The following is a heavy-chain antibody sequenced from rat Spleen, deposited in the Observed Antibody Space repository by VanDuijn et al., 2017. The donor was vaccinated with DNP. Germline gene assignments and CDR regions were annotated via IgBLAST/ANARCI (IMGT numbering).Heavy chain of an antibody. J-gene: IGHJ3*01. CDR1: GFTFSPYW. Sequence: EVQLVETGGGLVQPGGSLKLSCAASGFTFSPYWMYWIRQAPGKGLEWVASINPDGDTTYYPESVKGRFTISRDNAKRTQYLQMDSLRSEDTATYYCVTHPSWFGYWGPGTLVTVSS. V-gene: IGHV5-58*01. CDR3: VTHPSWFGY. CDR2: INPDGDTT. D-gene: IGHD3-8*01.